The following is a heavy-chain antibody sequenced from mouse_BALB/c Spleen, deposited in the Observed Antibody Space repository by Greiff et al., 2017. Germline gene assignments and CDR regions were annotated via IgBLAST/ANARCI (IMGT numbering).Heavy chain of an antibody. D-gene: IGHD1-2*01. CDR3: ARDYYGFAY. V-gene: IGHV3-6*02. CDR1: GYSITSGYY. Sequence: DVKLQESGPGLVKPSQSLSLTCSVTGYSITSGYYWNWIRQFPGNKLEWMGYISYDGSNNYNPSLKNRISITRDTSKNQFFLKLNSVTTEDTATYYCARDYYGFAYWGQGTLVTVSA. J-gene: IGHJ3*01. CDR2: ISYDGSN.